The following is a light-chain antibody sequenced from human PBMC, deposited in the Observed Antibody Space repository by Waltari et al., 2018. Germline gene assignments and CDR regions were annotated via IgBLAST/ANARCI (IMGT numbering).Light chain of an antibody. CDR3: RSYTSRYTYV. Sequence: QSALTQPASASGSSGHSITISCTGTSSDVGGYNSVSWYQQHPGKSPTVIIYEGPTRPCESPDRFSAAKSGNTAYQIISRLQAADEDDYYSRSYTSRYTYVFGFGTKVTVL. CDR1: SSDVGGYNS. V-gene: IGLV2-14*01. J-gene: IGLJ1*01. CDR2: EGP.